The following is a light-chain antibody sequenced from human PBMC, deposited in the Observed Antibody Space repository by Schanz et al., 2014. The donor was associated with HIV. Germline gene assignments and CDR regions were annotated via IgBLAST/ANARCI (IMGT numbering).Light chain of an antibody. Sequence: EIVLTQSPGTLSLSPGERATLSCRASQSVSSSQLAWYQQKPGQAPRLLIYGVSIRATGIPDRFSGSGSGTDFTLTISRLEPEDCAVYICQQYGDSSRWTFGQGTKVEIK. CDR1: QSVSSSQ. V-gene: IGKV3-20*01. J-gene: IGKJ1*01. CDR3: QQYGDSSRWT. CDR2: GVS.